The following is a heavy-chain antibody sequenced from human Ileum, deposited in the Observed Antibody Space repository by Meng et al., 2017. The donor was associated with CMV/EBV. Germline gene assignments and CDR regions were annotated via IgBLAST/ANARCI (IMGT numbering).Heavy chain of an antibody. CDR3: ARANERDSSGYYYNGSPYYFDY. J-gene: IGHJ4*02. Sequence: ESLKISCAASGFTFSSYEFNWIRQRPGQGLEWIGYVYYSGRTDYNPSLKTRVMISIETSRGHFSLKLSSVTAADTAVYYCARANERDSSGYYYNGSPYYFDYWGQGTLVTVSS. CDR2: VYYSGRT. V-gene: IGHV4-59*06. CDR1: GFTFSSYE. D-gene: IGHD3-22*01.